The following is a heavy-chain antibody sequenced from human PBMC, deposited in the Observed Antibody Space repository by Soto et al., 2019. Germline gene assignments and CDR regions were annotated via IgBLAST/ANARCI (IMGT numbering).Heavy chain of an antibody. V-gene: IGHV1-2*02. CDR3: GLEPTGTAGFDY. Sequence: QVQLLQSGAEVRKPGASVRVSCEASGYTLSDYFMQWVRQAPGQGLEWMGWINPNTGDTHYAQKFQGRVTMTRDTSINTAYMELNRLTSEDTAVYFCGLEPTGTAGFDYWGQGTLVTVSS. D-gene: IGHD2-21*02. CDR2: INPNTGDT. J-gene: IGHJ4*02. CDR1: GYTLSDYF.